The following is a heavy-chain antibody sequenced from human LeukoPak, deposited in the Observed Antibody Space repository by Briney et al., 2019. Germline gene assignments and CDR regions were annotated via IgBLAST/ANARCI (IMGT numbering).Heavy chain of an antibody. D-gene: IGHD3-22*01. CDR2: IYMSGST. J-gene: IGHJ1*01. CDR3: ARRRYYDSTGYFD. CDR1: GGSISSGSYY. Sequence: PSQTLSLTCTVSGGSISSGSYYWSWIRQPAGKGLEWIGRIYMSGSTKYNPSLKSRVTISVDTSKNQFSLKLSSVTAADTAVYYCARRRYYDSTGYFDWGRGSLVTVPS. V-gene: IGHV4-61*02.